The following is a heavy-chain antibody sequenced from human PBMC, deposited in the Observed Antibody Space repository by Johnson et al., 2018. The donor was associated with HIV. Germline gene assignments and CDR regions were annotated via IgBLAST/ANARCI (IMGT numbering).Heavy chain of an antibody. CDR3: AKVWYYYGSGSAFDI. V-gene: IGHV3-30-3*01. CDR1: GFTFNSYA. D-gene: IGHD3-10*01. J-gene: IGHJ3*02. CDR2: ISYDGSNK. Sequence: QVQLVESGGGVVQPGRSLRLSCAASGFTFNSYAMHWVRQAPGRGLEWVAVISYDGSNKYYADSVKGRFTISRDNSKNTLYLQMNSLRAEDTAVFYCAKVWYYYGSGSAFDIWGQGTMVTVSS.